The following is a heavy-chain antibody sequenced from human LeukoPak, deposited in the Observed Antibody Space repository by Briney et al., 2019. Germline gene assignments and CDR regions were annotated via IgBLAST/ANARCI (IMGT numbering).Heavy chain of an antibody. CDR2: INPNSGGT. D-gene: IGHD2-15*01. Sequence: ASVKVSCKASGYTFTGYYMHWVRQAPGQGLEWMGWINPNSGGTNYAQKFQGRVTMTRDTSISTAYMELSRLRSDDTAVYYCARGGPQDIAVVVAAKEYGMDVWGQGATVTVCS. J-gene: IGHJ6*02. CDR1: GYTFTGYY. CDR3: ARGGPQDIAVVVAAKEYGMDV. V-gene: IGHV1-2*02.